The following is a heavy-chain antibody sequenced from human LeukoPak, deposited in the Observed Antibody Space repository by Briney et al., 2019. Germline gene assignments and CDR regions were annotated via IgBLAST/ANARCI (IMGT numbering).Heavy chain of an antibody. CDR1: GYTFTSYW. CDR3: ARHDCSGGSCPLAY. J-gene: IGHJ4*02. CDR2: NDSSDSHA. Sequence: PGESLKISCKGSGYTFTSYWITWVRQMPGKGLEWMGWNDSSDSHASYSPSLQGHVTISADKSINTAYLQWSSLRASDTAMYYCARHDCSGGSCPLAYWGQGTLVTVPS. V-gene: IGHV5-10-1*01. D-gene: IGHD2-15*01.